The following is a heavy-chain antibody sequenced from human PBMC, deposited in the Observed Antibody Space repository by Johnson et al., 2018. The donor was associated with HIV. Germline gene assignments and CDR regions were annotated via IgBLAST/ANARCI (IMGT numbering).Heavy chain of an antibody. J-gene: IGHJ3*02. V-gene: IGHV3-30-3*01. CDR1: GFTFSNFA. CDR2: VSYDGSNK. D-gene: IGHD3-10*01. CDR3: ARDSGGGWRSDALDI. Sequence: QVQLVESGGGVVQPGRSLRLSCAASGFTFSNFAIHWVRQAPGKGLEWVAVVSYDGSNKFYADSVKGRFTISRDNSKNTLYLQMDSLGVEDTAVYYCARDSGGGWRSDALDIWGHGTMVTFSS.